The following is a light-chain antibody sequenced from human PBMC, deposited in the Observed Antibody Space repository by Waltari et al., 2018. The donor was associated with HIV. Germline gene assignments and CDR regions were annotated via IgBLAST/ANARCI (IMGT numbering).Light chain of an antibody. J-gene: IGLJ3*02. CDR3: AVWDDSLRGGV. Sequence: QSVVTQPPSASGTPGQRVVISCSGSNSNIGRSSVNWYQQVPGAAPKILLYRDDQRFSGVPDRFSGSKSATSAALAISELRSEDEADYYCAVWDDSLRGGVFGGGTKLTVL. CDR2: RDD. CDR1: NSNIGRSS. V-gene: IGLV1-47*01.